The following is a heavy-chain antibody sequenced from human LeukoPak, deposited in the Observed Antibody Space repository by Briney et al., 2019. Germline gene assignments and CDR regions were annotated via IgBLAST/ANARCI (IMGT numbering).Heavy chain of an antibody. D-gene: IGHD3-10*01. CDR2: IKQDGSEK. Sequence: PGGSLRLSCAASGFTFSSYWMSWVRQAPGKGLEWVANIKQDGSEKYYVESVKGRFTISRDNAKNSLYLQMNSLRAEDTAVYYCARNDLSVVRGVIMFDYWGQGTLVTVSS. CDR1: GFTFSSYW. V-gene: IGHV3-7*01. CDR3: ARNDLSVVRGVIMFDY. J-gene: IGHJ4*02.